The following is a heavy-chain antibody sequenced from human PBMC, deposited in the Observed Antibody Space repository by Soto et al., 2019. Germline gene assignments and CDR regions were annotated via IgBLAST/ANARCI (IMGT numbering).Heavy chain of an antibody. CDR2: IYYSGST. CDR3: ARKKPGTSWFDP. CDR1: GGSISSSSYY. V-gene: IGHV4-39*01. Sequence: SETLSLTCTVSGGSISSSSYYWGWIRQPPGKGLEWIGSIYYSGSTYYNPSLKSRVTISVDTSKNQFSLKLSSVTAADTAVYYWARKKPGTSWFDPWGQGTLVPVSS. J-gene: IGHJ5*02.